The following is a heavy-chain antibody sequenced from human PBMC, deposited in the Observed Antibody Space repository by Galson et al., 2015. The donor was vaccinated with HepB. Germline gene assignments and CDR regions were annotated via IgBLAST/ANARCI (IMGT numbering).Heavy chain of an antibody. CDR3: ARLNHDFWSGYYRGHFYSSGMDV. Sequence: ETLSLTCAVSGDFGGTSFFWNWIRQPPGKGLEWVGYVSYTGDTNYNPSLSGRVSISQDTSKKHFSLSLRSVTAADTAVYYCARLNHDFWSGYYRGHFYSSGMDVWGQGATVIVSS. CDR1: GDFGGTSFF. V-gene: IGHV4-61*03. CDR2: VSYTGDT. J-gene: IGHJ6*02. D-gene: IGHD3-3*01.